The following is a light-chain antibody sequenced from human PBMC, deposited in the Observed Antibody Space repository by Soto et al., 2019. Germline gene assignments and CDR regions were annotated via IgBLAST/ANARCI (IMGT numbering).Light chain of an antibody. CDR2: EGS. CDR1: SSDGVRYNL. V-gene: IGLV2-23*01. CDR3: CSSAGSSTYV. J-gene: IGLJ1*01. Sequence: QSPLTQPASGSGSLGQSITISCTGTSSDGVRYNLVSWYQQHPGKAPKLLIHEGSKRPSGDPNRFSGSQSRTAASLTISGLQAEDEADYYCCSSAGSSTYVFGTGTKVPAL.